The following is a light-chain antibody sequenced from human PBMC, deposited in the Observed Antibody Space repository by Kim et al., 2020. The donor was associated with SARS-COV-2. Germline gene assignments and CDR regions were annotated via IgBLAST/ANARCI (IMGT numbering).Light chain of an antibody. Sequence: ETVVTQSPATLSVSPGERATLSCRTSQSVTINLAWYQQRPGQAPRLLIYGASTRATGIPARFSGSGSGTDFTLTISSLQSEDFAVYYCQQYHKWPPWTFGQGTKVDIK. CDR2: GAS. V-gene: IGKV3-15*01. CDR3: QQYHKWPPWT. CDR1: QSVTIN. J-gene: IGKJ1*01.